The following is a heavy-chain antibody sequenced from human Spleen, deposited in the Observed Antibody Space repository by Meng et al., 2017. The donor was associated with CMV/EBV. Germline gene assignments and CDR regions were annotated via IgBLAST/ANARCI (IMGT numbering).Heavy chain of an antibody. Sequence: DGFGWVRLAPGEGLEWMGWISTSNGNTHDAQKLQDRVTMTTDTATRKAYMERRRQASEDTAVYYCGRGEVTEVGYCTTTSCSHFDYWGQGTLVTVSS. J-gene: IGHJ4*02. CDR1: DG. CDR2: ISTSNGNT. V-gene: IGHV1-18*01. CDR3: GRGEVTEVGYCTTTSCSHFDY. D-gene: IGHD2-2*01.